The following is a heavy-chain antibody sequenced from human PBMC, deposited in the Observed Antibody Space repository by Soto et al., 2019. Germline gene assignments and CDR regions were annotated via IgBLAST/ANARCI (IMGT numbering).Heavy chain of an antibody. D-gene: IGHD2-15*01. J-gene: IGHJ6*02. CDR1: GFTFSSYG. CDR3: AKSRSGHCSGGSCDNYYGMDV. V-gene: IGHV3-30*18. Sequence: PGGSLRLSCAASGFTFSSYGMHWVRQAPGKGLEWVATISYDGSNEYYADSVKGRFTISRDNSKNTLYLQMSSLRAEDTAVYYCAKSRSGHCSGGSCDNYYGMDVWGQGTTVTVSS. CDR2: ISYDGSNE.